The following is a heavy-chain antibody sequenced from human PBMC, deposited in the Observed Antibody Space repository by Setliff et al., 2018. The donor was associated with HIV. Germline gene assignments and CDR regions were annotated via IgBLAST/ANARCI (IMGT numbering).Heavy chain of an antibody. CDR3: ARDLSGSPDGGF. D-gene: IGHD1-26*01. CDR2: IIPMFGTT. J-gene: IGHJ4*02. Sequence: GASVKVSCKASGTSFNIYAISWVRQAPGQGLEWMGGIIPMFGTTDYAQKFQGRITITTDESTTTAYMELSSLRSEDTAVYYCARDLSGSPDGGFWGQGTLVTVSS. V-gene: IGHV1-69*05. CDR1: GTSFNIYA.